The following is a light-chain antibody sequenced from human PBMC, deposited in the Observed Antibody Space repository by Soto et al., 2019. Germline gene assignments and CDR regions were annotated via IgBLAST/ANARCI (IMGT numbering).Light chain of an antibody. Sequence: IPLTLASSFPCSIFGNQVTIPFRARPGNGRVLAWFQQETGKTPKGLNYAASTLEGGVPSRFSGSGSGTEFTLTISSLQPEDLATYYCQQLNSYPRTFGQGTKVEIK. CDR1: PGNGRV. CDR3: QQLNSYPRT. CDR2: AAS. V-gene: IGKV1-9*01. J-gene: IGKJ1*01.